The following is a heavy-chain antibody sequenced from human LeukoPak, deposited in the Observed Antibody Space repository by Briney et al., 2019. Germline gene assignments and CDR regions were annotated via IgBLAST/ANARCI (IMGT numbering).Heavy chain of an antibody. CDR2: INPNSGDT. CDR1: GYTVTGYY. CDR3: AMVTAGNNWVDP. V-gene: IGHV1-2*02. Sequence: ASVKVSCMASGYTVTGYYVHWVRQAPGQGLEWMGWINPNSGDTNYAQEFQGRVTMTRDTSISTAYMEVTRLRSDDTAVYFCAMVTAGNNWVDPWGQGTLVTVSS. J-gene: IGHJ5*02. D-gene: IGHD2-21*02.